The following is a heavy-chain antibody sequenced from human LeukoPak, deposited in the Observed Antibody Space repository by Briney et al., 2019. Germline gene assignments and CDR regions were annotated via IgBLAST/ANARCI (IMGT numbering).Heavy chain of an antibody. J-gene: IGHJ4*02. V-gene: IGHV1-2*02. Sequence: ASVKVSCKASGYTFTGYYMHWVRQAPGQGLEGMGWINPNSGGTNYAQKFQGRVTMTRDTSISTAYMELSRLRSDDTAVYYCARVLASIAARPFDYWGQGTLVTVSS. CDR2: INPNSGGT. CDR3: ARVLASIAARPFDY. D-gene: IGHD6-6*01. CDR1: GYTFTGYY.